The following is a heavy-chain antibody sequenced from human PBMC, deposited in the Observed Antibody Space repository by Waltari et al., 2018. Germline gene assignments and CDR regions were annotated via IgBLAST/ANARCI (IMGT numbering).Heavy chain of an antibody. CDR1: GFTFSSYA. CDR2: ISYYGSNK. CDR3: ARELRPFTTDYDAFDI. V-gene: IGHV3-30-3*01. D-gene: IGHD3-3*01. Sequence: QVQLVESGGGVVQPGRSLRLSCAASGFTFSSYAMHWFRQAPGKGLEWVAVISYYGSNKYYADSVKGRFTISRDNSKNTLYLQMNSLRAEDTAVYYCARELRPFTTDYDAFDIWGQGTMVTVSS. J-gene: IGHJ3*02.